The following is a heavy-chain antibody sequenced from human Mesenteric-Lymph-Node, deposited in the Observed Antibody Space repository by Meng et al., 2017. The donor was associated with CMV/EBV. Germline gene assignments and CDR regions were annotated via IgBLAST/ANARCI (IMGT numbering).Heavy chain of an antibody. CDR2: ISAYSGNT. J-gene: IGHJ4*02. Sequence: ASVKVSCKASGYNFDTYGVSWVRQAPGQGLEWMGWISAYSGNTKYGPKFQGRVTMTTDISSTTAYMELRNLRTDDTAVYYCARDDGGAAAEDYWGQGTLVTVSS. CDR3: ARDDGGAAAEDY. V-gene: IGHV1-18*01. D-gene: IGHD6-13*01. CDR1: GYNFDTYG.